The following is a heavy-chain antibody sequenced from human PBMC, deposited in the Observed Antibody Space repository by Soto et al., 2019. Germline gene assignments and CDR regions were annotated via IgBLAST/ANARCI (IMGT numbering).Heavy chain of an antibody. J-gene: IGHJ5*02. CDR3: ARDVDTSSHLNWFDP. CDR1: GFSFSRYG. Sequence: PGGSLRLSCAASGFSFSRYGMHWVRQAPGKGLEWVGVIWYDGTTKNYGDSVKGRFTISRDSSKNMVYLQMDSLRVEDTAVYYCARDVDTSSHLNWFDPWGQGALVTVSS. D-gene: IGHD5-18*01. CDR2: IWYDGTTK. V-gene: IGHV3-33*01.